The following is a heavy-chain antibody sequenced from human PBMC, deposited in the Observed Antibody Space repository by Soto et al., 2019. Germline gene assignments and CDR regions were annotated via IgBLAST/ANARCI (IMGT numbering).Heavy chain of an antibody. J-gene: IGHJ4*02. CDR2: ISGSGGST. Sequence: GRSLRLSCAASGFTFRSYAMSWVRQAPGKGLEWVSAISGSGGSTYYADSVKGRFTISRDNSKNTLYLQMNSLRAEDTAVYYCAKDGLALTYYYDSSGYSPDYWGQGTLVTVSS. V-gene: IGHV3-23*01. CDR3: AKDGLALTYYYDSSGYSPDY. CDR1: GFTFRSYA. D-gene: IGHD3-22*01.